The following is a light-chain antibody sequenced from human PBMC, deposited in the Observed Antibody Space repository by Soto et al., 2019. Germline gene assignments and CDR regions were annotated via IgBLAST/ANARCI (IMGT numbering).Light chain of an antibody. CDR2: WAS. CDR1: QRLLYRSNNKNY. J-gene: IGKJ1*01. Sequence: DTVMSQSPASLAVSLGGRATINCKSSQRLLYRSNNKNYLAWYQHKAGQPPELLIYWASTRDSGVPDRFSGSGSGTDFTLTINNVQAEDVAVYYCQQYYNPPWTFGQGTKVEI. V-gene: IGKV4-1*01. CDR3: QQYYNPPWT.